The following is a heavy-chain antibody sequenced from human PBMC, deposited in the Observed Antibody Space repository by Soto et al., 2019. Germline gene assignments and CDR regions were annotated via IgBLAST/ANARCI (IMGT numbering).Heavy chain of an antibody. CDR2: IYYSGSA. D-gene: IGHD3-10*01. J-gene: IGHJ6*02. CDR1: SDSISSYY. V-gene: IGHV4-59*01. CDR3: ARGVGFGYYYYHMDL. Sequence: SETLSLTCTVSSDSISSYYWSWIRQPPGKGLEWIGYIYYSGSADYNPSLGSRVTISIDTSKNQFSLKLTSVTAADTAVYYCARGVGFGYYYYHMDLWGQGTTVTVSS.